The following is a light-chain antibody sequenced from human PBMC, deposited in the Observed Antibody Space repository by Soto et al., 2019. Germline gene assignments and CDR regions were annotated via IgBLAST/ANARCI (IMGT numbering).Light chain of an antibody. CDR1: QSVSSSY. J-gene: IGKJ4*01. CDR2: GAS. CDR3: QQYNNWPKLT. V-gene: IGKV3-15*01. Sequence: EIVLTQSPGTLSLSPGARAPLSCRARQSVSSSYLAWYRQKPGQAPRLLIYGASTRATGIPARFSGSGSGTEFTLTISSLQSEDFAVYYCQQYNNWPKLTFGGGTKVDIK.